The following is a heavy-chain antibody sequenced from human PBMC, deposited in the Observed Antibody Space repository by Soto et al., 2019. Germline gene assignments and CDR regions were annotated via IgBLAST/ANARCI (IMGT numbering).Heavy chain of an antibody. V-gene: IGHV4-31*01. CDR3: VCEFWSDVQFDP. CDR1: GGSISSGGYY. J-gene: IGHJ5*02. CDR2: IYYSGST. D-gene: IGHD3-3*01. Sequence: QVQLQESGPGLVKPSQTLSLTCTFSGGSISSGGYYWIWIRQHPGKGLEWFGYIYYSGSTYYNPSLQSEVTIAVGTSNKEFSLKVSSVTAAATAVYYCVCEFWSDVQFDPWGQGTPVPVSS.